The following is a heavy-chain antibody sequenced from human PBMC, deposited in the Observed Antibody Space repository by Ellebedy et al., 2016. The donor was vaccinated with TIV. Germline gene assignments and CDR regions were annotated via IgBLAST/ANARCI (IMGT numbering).Heavy chain of an antibody. CDR3: ARSSRVVTPPGDC. J-gene: IGHJ4*02. V-gene: IGHV3-30*04. CDR1: GFTFSSYA. Sequence: GESLKISCAASGFTFSSYAMHWVRQAPGKELEWVAVISYDGSNKYFADSVKGRFTISRDNSKNTLYLQMNSLRTEDTAVYYCARSSRVVTPPGDCWGQGTLVTVSS. D-gene: IGHD4-23*01. CDR2: ISYDGSNK.